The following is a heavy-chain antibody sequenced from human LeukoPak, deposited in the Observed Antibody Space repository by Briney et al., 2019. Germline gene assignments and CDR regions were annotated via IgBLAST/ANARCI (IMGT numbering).Heavy chain of an antibody. J-gene: IGHJ3*02. Sequence: PSETLSLTCSVSGVSVSNHYWSWIRQPPGKGLEWIGWFYYSGGTYFNPSLGSRVTISADTSRNHLSLNLRSLTAADTAVYYCARHKLVVPAAYLGAFDIWGQGTMVTVSS. CDR1: GVSVSNHY. CDR3: ARHKLVVPAAYLGAFDI. D-gene: IGHD2-2*01. V-gene: IGHV4-59*02. CDR2: FYYSGGT.